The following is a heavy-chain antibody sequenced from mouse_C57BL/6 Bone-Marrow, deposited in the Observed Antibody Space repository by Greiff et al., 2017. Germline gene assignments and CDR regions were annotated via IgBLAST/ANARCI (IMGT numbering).Heavy chain of an antibody. D-gene: IGHD1-1*01. Sequence: VQLQQSGAELARPGASVKLSCKASGYTFTSSGISWVKQRTGQGLEWIGEIYPRSGNTYYNEKFKGKATLTADKSSSTAYMELRSLTSEDSAVYFCARDEDYGSRAWFAYWGQGTLVTVSA. CDR1: GYTFTSSG. J-gene: IGHJ3*01. V-gene: IGHV1-81*01. CDR3: ARDEDYGSRAWFAY. CDR2: IYPRSGNT.